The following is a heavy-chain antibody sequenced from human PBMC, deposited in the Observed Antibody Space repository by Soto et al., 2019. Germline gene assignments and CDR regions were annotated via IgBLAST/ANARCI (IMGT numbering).Heavy chain of an antibody. J-gene: IGHJ4*02. CDR2: LRSKAYGGTP. D-gene: IGHD6-19*01. CDR3: AGGGSLQWLVPEDY. CDR1: GFTFGDYA. V-gene: IGHV3-49*03. Sequence: EVQLVESGGGLVQPGRSLRLSCTASGFTFGDYAMSWFRQAPGKGLEWVGFLRSKAYGGTPEYAASVKVRFTISRDYSDSIASLQMSSLKTEDTAVYYCAGGGSLQWLVPEDYWGQGTLVTVSS.